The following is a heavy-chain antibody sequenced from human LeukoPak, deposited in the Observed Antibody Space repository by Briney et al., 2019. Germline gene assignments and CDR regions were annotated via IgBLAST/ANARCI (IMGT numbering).Heavy chain of an antibody. CDR3: ARGPKSYGDYFDY. CDR1: GVSFSSYA. D-gene: IGHD4-17*01. Sequence: GGSLRLSCAAPGVSFSSYAMNWVRQAPGKGLEWVSYISGSGSTIVYADSVKGRFTISRDNAKNSLYLQMNALRAEDTAVYYCARGPKSYGDYFDYWGQGTLVTVSS. V-gene: IGHV3-48*03. CDR2: ISGSGSTI. J-gene: IGHJ4*02.